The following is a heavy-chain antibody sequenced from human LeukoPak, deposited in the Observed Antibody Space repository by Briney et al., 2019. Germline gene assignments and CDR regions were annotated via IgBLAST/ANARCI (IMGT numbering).Heavy chain of an antibody. V-gene: IGHV3-30*02. CDR1: GFTFSSYG. CDR3: AGATYVY. D-gene: IGHD3-16*01. CDR2: IRYDGSNK. Sequence: GGSLRLSCAASGFTFSSYGMHWVRQAPGKGLEWVAFIRYDGSNKYYADSVKGRFTISRDNSKNTLYLQMNGLRAEDTAVYYCAGATYVYWGQGTLVTVSS. J-gene: IGHJ4*02.